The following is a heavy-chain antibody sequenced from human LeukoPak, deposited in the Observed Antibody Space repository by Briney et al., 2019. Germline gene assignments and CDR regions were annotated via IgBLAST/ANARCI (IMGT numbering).Heavy chain of an antibody. CDR1: RGSISSYY. CDR3: ASSQGPYLGYYYYCYMDV. V-gene: IGHV4-59*01. Sequence: PSETLSLTCTVSRGSISSYYWSWIRQPPGKGLEWIGYIYYSGSTNYNPSLKSRVTISVDTSKNQFSLELSSVTAADAAVYYCASSQGPYLGYYYYCYMDVWGKGTTVTVSS. D-gene: IGHD2/OR15-2a*01. J-gene: IGHJ6*03. CDR2: IYYSGST.